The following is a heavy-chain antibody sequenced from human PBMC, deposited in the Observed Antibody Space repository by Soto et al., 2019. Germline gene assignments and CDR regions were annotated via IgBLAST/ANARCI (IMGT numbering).Heavy chain of an antibody. CDR3: ARAGDSSGPVALGY. D-gene: IGHD6-19*01. CDR2: IYYSENT. Sequence: PSETLSLTCSVSGGSISSRSYSWGWIRQPPGKGLEWIGTIYYSENTYYNPSLKSRVTISVDRSKNQFSLKLSSVTAADTAVYYCARAGDSSGPVALGYWGQGTLVTVSS. CDR1: GGSISSRSYS. V-gene: IGHV4-39*07. J-gene: IGHJ4*02.